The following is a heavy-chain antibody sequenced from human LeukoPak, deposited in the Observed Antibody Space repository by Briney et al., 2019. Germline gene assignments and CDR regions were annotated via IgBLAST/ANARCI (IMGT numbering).Heavy chain of an antibody. CDR3: ARRDGTIKGVDM. Sequence: GESLKISCQGSGYNFSSYWIGWVRQMPGKGPEWMGIIYPGDSESRYSPSFQGQVTISADKSINTAYLQWSSLKASDTAMYFCARRDGTIKGVDMWGQGTMVTVSS. D-gene: IGHD5-24*01. J-gene: IGHJ3*02. V-gene: IGHV5-51*01. CDR1: GYNFSSYW. CDR2: IYPGDSES.